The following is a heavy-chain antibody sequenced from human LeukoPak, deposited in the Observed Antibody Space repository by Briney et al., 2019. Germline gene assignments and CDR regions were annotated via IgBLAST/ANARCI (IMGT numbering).Heavy chain of an antibody. CDR3: ARGEIHDYRGFDY. Sequence: SVKVSCKASGGTFSSYAISWARQAPGQGLEWMGRIIPIFGTANYAQKFQGRVTITTDESTSTAYMELSSLRSEDTAVYYCARGEIHDYRGFDYWGQGTLVTVSS. J-gene: IGHJ4*02. V-gene: IGHV1-69*05. D-gene: IGHD4-11*01. CDR1: GGTFSSYA. CDR2: IIPIFGTA.